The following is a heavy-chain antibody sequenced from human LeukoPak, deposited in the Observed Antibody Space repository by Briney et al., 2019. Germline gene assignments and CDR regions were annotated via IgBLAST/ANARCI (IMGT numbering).Heavy chain of an antibody. J-gene: IGHJ4*02. CDR2: FDPEEAKM. D-gene: IGHD3-3*01. CDR1: GNSLSELS. V-gene: IGHV1-24*01. CDR3: TTRSGDFWSGFVN. Sequence: ASVTVSCKVSGNSLSELSIQWVRQPPGKGLECLGGFDPEEAKMVYAQNCQGRVTMTEDTSTQSAYMELSGLTSDDTAVYFCTTRSGDFWSGFVNWGQGDLVTVSS.